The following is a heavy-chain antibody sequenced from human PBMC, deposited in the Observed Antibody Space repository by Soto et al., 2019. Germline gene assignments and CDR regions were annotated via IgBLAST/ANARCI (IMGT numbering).Heavy chain of an antibody. CDR2: IFHSGST. Sequence: PSETLSLTCAVSGGAISSGNWWSWVRQPPGKGLEWIGEIFHSGSTNYNPSLKSRVTISVDKSKNQFSLELNSVTAADTAVYYCARVNIAVALYYFDSWGQGTLVTVSS. D-gene: IGHD6-19*01. CDR1: GGAISSGNW. CDR3: ARVNIAVALYYFDS. V-gene: IGHV4-4*02. J-gene: IGHJ4*02.